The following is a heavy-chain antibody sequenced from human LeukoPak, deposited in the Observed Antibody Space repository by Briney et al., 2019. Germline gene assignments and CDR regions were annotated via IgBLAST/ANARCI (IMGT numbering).Heavy chain of an antibody. CDR1: GFTVSSNY. CDR3: ARSTFGELLL. V-gene: IGHV3-53*01. D-gene: IGHD3-10*01. CDR2: IYSGGST. Sequence: GGSLRLSCAASGFTVSSNYMSWVRQAPGKGLEWVSVIYSGGSTYYADSVKGRFTISRDNSKNTLYLQMNSLRAEDTAVYYCARSTFGELLLWGQGTLITVSS. J-gene: IGHJ4*02.